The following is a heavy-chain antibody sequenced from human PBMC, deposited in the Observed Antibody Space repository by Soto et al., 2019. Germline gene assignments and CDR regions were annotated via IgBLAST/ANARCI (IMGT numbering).Heavy chain of an antibody. V-gene: IGHV4-34*01. J-gene: IGHJ6*03. Sequence: SETLSLTCVVYGGSFSGYYWSWIRQPPGKGLEWIGEINHSGSTNYNPSLKSRVTISVDTSKNQFSLKLSSVTAADTAVYYCARTLPYYYGSGSYMVGYYYYYYMDVWGKGTTVTVSS. CDR1: GGSFSGYY. CDR3: ARTLPYYYGSGSYMVGYYYYYYMDV. CDR2: INHSGST. D-gene: IGHD3-10*01.